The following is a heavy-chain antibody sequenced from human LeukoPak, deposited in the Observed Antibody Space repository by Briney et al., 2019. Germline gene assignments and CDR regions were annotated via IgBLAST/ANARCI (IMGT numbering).Heavy chain of an antibody. J-gene: IGHJ4*02. Sequence: SETLSLTCSVSGGSVTTYYWSWIRQPPGKGLEWIGYIYYSGTTNYNPSLKSRVTISVDTSKNQFSLKLTSVTAADTAVYFCARGGKWLQIDYWGQGTLVTVSS. D-gene: IGHD5-24*01. CDR3: ARGGKWLQIDY. V-gene: IGHV4-59*02. CDR1: GGSVTTYY. CDR2: IYYSGTT.